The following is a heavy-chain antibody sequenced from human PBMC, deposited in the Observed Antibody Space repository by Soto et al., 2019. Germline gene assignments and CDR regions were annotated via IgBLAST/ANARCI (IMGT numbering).Heavy chain of an antibody. CDR3: ARTPSGGDGYLTNAFDI. CDR2: IDWDDDK. CDR1: GFSLTTTGMR. D-gene: IGHD2-21*01. Sequence: SGPTLVNPTQTLTLTCTFSGFSLTTTGMRVSWIRQPPGKALEWLARIDWDDDKFYSTSLKTRLTIFKDTSKNQVVLTMTNMDPVDTATYYCARTPSGGDGYLTNAFDIWGQGTMVTVSS. V-gene: IGHV2-70*04. J-gene: IGHJ3*02.